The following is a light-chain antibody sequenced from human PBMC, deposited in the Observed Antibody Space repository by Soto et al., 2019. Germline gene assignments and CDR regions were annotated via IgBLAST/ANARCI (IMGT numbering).Light chain of an antibody. Sequence: QSALTQPASVSGSPGQSITISCTGTSSDVGGYNFVSWYQQHPGKAPKLVTYEVSDRPSGVSNRFSGSKSGNTASLTISGLQAEDEADYYCSSYTASSTYVFGAGTQLTVL. V-gene: IGLV2-14*01. CDR2: EVS. CDR1: SSDVGGYNF. J-gene: IGLJ1*01. CDR3: SSYTASSTYV.